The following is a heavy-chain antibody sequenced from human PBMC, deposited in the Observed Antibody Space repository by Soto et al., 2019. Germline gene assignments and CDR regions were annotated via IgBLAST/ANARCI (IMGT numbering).Heavy chain of an antibody. V-gene: IGHV6-1*01. CDR1: GDSVSSNSAA. CDR3: AREGGQQLVSVAYYCGMDV. CDR2: TYYRSKWYN. J-gene: IGHJ6*02. Sequence: AQTLSLTCAISGDSVSSNSAAWNWIRQSPSRGLEWLGRTYYRSKWYNDYAVSVKSRITINPDTSKNQFSLQLNSVTPEDTAVYYCAREGGQQLVSVAYYCGMDVWGQGTTVTVSS. D-gene: IGHD6-13*01.